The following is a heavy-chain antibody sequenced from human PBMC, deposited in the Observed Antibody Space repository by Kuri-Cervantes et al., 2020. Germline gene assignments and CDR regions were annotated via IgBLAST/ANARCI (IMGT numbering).Heavy chain of an antibody. D-gene: IGHD1-26*01. V-gene: IGHV3-11*04. CDR3: VRDGTRGAFDI. J-gene: IGHJ3*02. CDR2: ISGPATNI. Sequence: GESLKISCAASEFTFGDFYMSWIRQAPGKGLEWLAYISGPATNIYYADSVKGRFTISRDNAKNSLYLQMNSLRAEDTAVYYCVRDGTRGAFDIWGQGTMVTVSS. CDR1: EFTFGDFY.